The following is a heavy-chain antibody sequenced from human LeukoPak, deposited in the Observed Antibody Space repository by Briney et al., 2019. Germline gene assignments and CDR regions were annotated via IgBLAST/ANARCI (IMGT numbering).Heavy chain of an antibody. J-gene: IGHJ2*01. V-gene: IGHV1-18*01. CDR1: VYAFTSFV. D-gene: IGHD1-14*01. CDR3: ARGTRVSVNNWYFDL. CDR2: ISAYNGNT. Sequence: ASVKLSCKASVYAFTSFVISWVPQAPGQGLEGLRWISAYNGNTNYAQKLQGRVTMPTDPSTSTAYMEMRSLRSDDTAVYYCARGTRVSVNNWYFDLWGRGTLVTVSS.